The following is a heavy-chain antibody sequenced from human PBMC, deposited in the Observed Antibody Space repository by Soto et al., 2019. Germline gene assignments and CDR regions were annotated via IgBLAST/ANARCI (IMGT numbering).Heavy chain of an antibody. CDR1: GFTFSSYA. V-gene: IGHV3-23*01. J-gene: IGHJ4*02. Sequence: GGSLRLSCVASGFTFSSYAMSWVRQAPGKGLEWVSAISGSGGSTYYADSVKGRFTISRDNSKNTLYLQMNSLRAEDTAVYYCARVKGVSYYDSSGPFDYWGQGTLVTVSS. CDR3: ARVKGVSYYDSSGPFDY. CDR2: ISGSGGST. D-gene: IGHD3-22*01.